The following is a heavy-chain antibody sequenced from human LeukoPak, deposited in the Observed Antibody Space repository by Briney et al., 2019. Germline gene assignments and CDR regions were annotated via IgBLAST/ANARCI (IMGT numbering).Heavy chain of an antibody. V-gene: IGHV3-7*03. Sequence: GGSLRLSCVASGFTFSSSWMSWVRQLPGKGLEWVANIKQAGSEKSYVESVRGRFTISRDNAKNSLYLQLNSLRAEDTALYYCARDNPPDYWGQGTLVTVSS. CDR1: GFTFSSSW. J-gene: IGHJ4*02. CDR2: IKQAGSEK. CDR3: ARDNPPDY.